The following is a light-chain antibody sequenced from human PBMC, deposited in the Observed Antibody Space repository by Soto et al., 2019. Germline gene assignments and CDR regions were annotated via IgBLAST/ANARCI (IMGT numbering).Light chain of an antibody. J-gene: IGKJ4*01. CDR2: HAS. CDR1: QDISNF. Sequence: DIHMTQSPSSLSASVGDRFTITCQASQDISNFLNWYQQKPVKAPNLLIYHASNLETGVPSRFSGSGSGTDFTFTISSLQPEDIATYYCQQYDNLPLTFGGRTKVNIK. CDR3: QQYDNLPLT. V-gene: IGKV1-33*01.